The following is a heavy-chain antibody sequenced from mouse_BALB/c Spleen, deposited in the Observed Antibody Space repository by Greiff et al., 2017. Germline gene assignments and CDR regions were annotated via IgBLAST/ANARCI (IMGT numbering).Heavy chain of an antibody. CDR3: ARSHDGYYGGAMDY. D-gene: IGHD2-3*01. CDR1: GFTFSSFG. J-gene: IGHJ4*01. V-gene: IGHV5-17*02. CDR2: ISSGSSTI. Sequence: EVKVVESGGGLVQPGGSRKLSCAASGFTFSSFGMHWVRQAPEKGLEWVAYISSGSSTIYYADTVKGRFTISRDNPKNTLFLQMTSLRSEDTAMYYCARSHDGYYGGAMDYWGQGTSVTVSS.